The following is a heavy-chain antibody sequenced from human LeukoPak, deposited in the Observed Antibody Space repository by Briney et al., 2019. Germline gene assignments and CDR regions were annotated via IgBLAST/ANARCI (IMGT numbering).Heavy chain of an antibody. J-gene: IGHJ4*02. V-gene: IGHV3-23*01. D-gene: IGHD3-22*01. Sequence: GGSLRLSCAASGFTFSSYAMSWVRQAPGKGLEWVSAISGSGGSTYYADSVKGRFTISRDNSKNTLYLQMNSLRAEDTAVYYCAKDVIEYYYDCSGYYYYFDYWGQGTLVTVSS. CDR3: AKDVIEYYYDCSGYYYYFDY. CDR1: GFTFSSYA. CDR2: ISGSGGST.